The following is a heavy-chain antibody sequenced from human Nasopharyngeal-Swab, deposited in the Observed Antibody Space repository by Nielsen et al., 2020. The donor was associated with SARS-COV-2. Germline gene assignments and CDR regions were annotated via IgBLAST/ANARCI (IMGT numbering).Heavy chain of an antibody. CDR1: GGSISSSTYY. V-gene: IGHV4-39*01. CDR3: ATLSSSWYEYYFDY. D-gene: IGHD6-13*01. CDR2: IYYGRST. Sequence: SETLSLTCTVSGGSISSSTYYWAWIRQPPGKGLDWIGSIYYGRSTYYNPSLKSPVTISVDTSKNQFSLKLSSVTAADTAVYYCATLSSSWYEYYFDYWGQGTLVTVSS. J-gene: IGHJ4*02.